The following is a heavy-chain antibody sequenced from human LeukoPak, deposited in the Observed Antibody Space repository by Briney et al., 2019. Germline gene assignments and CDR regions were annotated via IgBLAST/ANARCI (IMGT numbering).Heavy chain of an antibody. CDR3: ARDLRDTAMVTGY. V-gene: IGHV3-21*04. J-gene: IGHJ4*02. D-gene: IGHD5-18*01. CDR2: ISSSGCTI. Sequence: PGGSLRLSCAASGFTFSSYSMNWVRQAPGKGLEWVSSISSSGCTIYYADSVKGRFTISRDNAKNSLYLQMNSLRAEDMAVYYCARDLRDTAMVTGYWGQGTLVTVSS. CDR1: GFTFSSYS.